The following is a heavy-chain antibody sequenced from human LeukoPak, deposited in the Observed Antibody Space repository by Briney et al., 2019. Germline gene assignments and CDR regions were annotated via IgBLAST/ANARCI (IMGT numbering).Heavy chain of an antibody. CDR3: VRDATGLTN. V-gene: IGHV3-7*01. D-gene: IGHD4-11*01. Sequence: GGSLRLSCVASGFTFRGRWMNWVRQAPGQGMEWVANINTDGSGKYHVDSVQGRFTISRDNAKNSLYLQMNSLRAEDTAVYYCVRDATGLTNWGQGTLVTVSS. J-gene: IGHJ4*02. CDR2: INTDGSGK. CDR1: GFTFRGRW.